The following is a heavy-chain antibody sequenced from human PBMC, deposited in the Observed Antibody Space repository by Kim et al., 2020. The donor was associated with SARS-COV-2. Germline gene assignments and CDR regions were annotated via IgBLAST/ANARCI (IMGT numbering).Heavy chain of an antibody. Sequence: SETLSLTCTVSGGSISSGGYYWSWIRQHPGKGLEWIGYIYYSGSTYYNPSLKSRVTISVDTSKNQFSLKLSSVTAADTAVYYCASYYDSSGYYSWPYYYGMDVWGQGTTVTVSS. D-gene: IGHD3-22*01. J-gene: IGHJ6*02. V-gene: IGHV4-31*03. CDR2: IYYSGST. CDR3: ASYYDSSGYYSWPYYYGMDV. CDR1: GGSISSGGYY.